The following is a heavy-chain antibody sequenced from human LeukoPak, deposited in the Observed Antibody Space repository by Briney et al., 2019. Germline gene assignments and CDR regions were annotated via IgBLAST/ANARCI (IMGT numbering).Heavy chain of an antibody. V-gene: IGHV3-21*01. CDR1: GFTFSSYS. CDR3: ARGDILTGWGYYYMDV. Sequence: GGSLRLSCAASGFTFSSYSMNWVRQAPGKGLEWVSAISGSGGSTYYADSVKGRFTISRDNAKNTLYLQMNSLRAEDTAVYYCARGDILTGWGYYYMDVWGKGTTVTISS. J-gene: IGHJ6*03. D-gene: IGHD3-9*01. CDR2: ISGSGGST.